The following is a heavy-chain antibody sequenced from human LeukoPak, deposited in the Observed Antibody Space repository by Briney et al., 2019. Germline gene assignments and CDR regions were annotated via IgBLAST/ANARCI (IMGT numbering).Heavy chain of an antibody. CDR2: ISAYNGNT. D-gene: IGHD6-13*01. J-gene: IGHJ3*02. CDR1: GYTFTSYG. Sequence: ASVKVSCKASGYTFTSYGISWVRQAPGQGLEWMGWISAYNGNTNYAQKLQGRVTMTTDTSTNTAYMELRSLRSDDTAVYYCARDTWYSSSSSAFDIWGQGTMVTVSS. CDR3: ARDTWYSSSSSAFDI. V-gene: IGHV1-18*01.